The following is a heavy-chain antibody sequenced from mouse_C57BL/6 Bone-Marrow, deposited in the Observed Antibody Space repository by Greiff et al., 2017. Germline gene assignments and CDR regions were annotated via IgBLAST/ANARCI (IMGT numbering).Heavy chain of an antibody. CDR3: GREDDGYYSAGFAY. D-gene: IGHD2-3*01. Sequence: VQLQQPGAELVMPGASVKLSCKASGYTFTSYWMHWVKQRPGQGLEWIGEIDPSDSYTNYNQKFKGKSTLTVDKSASTAYMRLSSLSSEDSAVYYCGREDDGYYSAGFAYWGQGTLVTVSA. CDR2: IDPSDSYT. CDR1: GYTFTSYW. J-gene: IGHJ3*01. V-gene: IGHV1-69*01.